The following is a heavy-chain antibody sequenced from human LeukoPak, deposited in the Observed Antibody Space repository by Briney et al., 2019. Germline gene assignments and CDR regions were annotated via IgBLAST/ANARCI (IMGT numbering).Heavy chain of an antibody. D-gene: IGHD2-2*01. V-gene: IGHV3-23*01. CDR2: ISGSGGST. Sequence: GGSLRLSCAASGFTFSSYAVSWVRQAPGKGLEWVSAISGSGGSTYYADSVKGRFTISRDNSKNTLYLQMNSLRAEDTAVYYCAKLSYYCSSTSCRYFQHWGQGTLVTVSS. CDR1: GFTFSSYA. J-gene: IGHJ1*01. CDR3: AKLSYYCSSTSCRYFQH.